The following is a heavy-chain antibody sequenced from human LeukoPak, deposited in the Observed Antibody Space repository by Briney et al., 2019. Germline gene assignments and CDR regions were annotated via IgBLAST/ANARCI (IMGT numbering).Heavy chain of an antibody. CDR2: IYYSGTT. D-gene: IGHD5-12*01. CDR3: ARRDIVATIST. Sequence: SETLSLTCTVSGGSISSSSYYWAWIRQPPGKGLEWIGSIYYSGTTFYNPSLKSRLTISVDTSKNQFSLRQSSVTAADTAVYYCARRDIVATISTWGQGTLVTVSS. V-gene: IGHV4-39*01. CDR1: GGSISSSSYY. J-gene: IGHJ4*02.